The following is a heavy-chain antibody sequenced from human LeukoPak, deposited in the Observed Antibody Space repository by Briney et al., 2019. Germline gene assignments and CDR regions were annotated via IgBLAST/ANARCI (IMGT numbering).Heavy chain of an antibody. Sequence: GGSLRLSCAASGFTFGSYAMSGVGQPPGKGLEGVSVISGSGGSTYYADSVKGRFTISRDNSKNTLYLQMNSLRAEDTAVYYCAKEHGVSLPNFDWLSAFDYWGQGTLVTVSS. CDR1: GFTFGSYA. V-gene: IGHV3-23*01. CDR3: AKEHGVSLPNFDWLSAFDY. CDR2: ISGSGGST. J-gene: IGHJ4*02. D-gene: IGHD3-9*01.